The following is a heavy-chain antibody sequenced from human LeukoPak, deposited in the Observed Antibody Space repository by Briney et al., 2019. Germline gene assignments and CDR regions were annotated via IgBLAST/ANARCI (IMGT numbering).Heavy chain of an antibody. V-gene: IGHV1-58*01. CDR1: GYTFTDYY. CDR2: IVVGSGNT. Sequence: SVKVSCKASGYTFTDYYLHWVRQAPGQGLEWIGWIVVGSGNTNYAQKFQERVTITRDMSTSTAYMELSSLRSEDTAVYYCAAGHWFDPWGQGTLVTVSS. CDR3: AAGHWFDP. J-gene: IGHJ5*02.